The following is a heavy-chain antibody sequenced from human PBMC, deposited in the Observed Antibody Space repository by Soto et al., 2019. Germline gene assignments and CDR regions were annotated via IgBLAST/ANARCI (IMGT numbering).Heavy chain of an antibody. Sequence: QVQLQQWGAGLLKPSETLSLTCAVYGGSFSGYYWSWIRQPPGKGLEWIGEINHSGSTNYNPSLKSRVTISVDTSKNQFSLKLSSVTAADTAVYYCARGRLRYFDWTMGRYYYYGTDVWGQGTTVTVSS. CDR2: INHSGST. CDR1: GGSFSGYY. J-gene: IGHJ6*02. CDR3: ARGRLRYFDWTMGRYYYYGTDV. V-gene: IGHV4-34*01. D-gene: IGHD3-9*01.